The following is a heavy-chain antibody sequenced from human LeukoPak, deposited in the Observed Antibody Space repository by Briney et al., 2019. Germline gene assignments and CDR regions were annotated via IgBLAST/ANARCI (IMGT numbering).Heavy chain of an antibody. D-gene: IGHD6-19*01. J-gene: IGHJ4*02. CDR3: ASRLGEEQWLVDY. CDR2: ISYDGSNK. Sequence: PGGSLRLSCAASGFTFSSYAMHWVRQAPGKGLEWVAVISYDGSNKYYADSVKGRFTISRDNSKNTLYLQMNSLRAEDTAVYYCASRLGEEQWLVDYWGQGTLVTVSS. V-gene: IGHV3-30*04. CDR1: GFTFSSYA.